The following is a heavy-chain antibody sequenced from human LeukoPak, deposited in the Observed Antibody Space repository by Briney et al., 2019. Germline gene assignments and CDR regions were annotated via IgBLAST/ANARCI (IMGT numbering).Heavy chain of an antibody. CDR2: ISWNSGSI. CDR1: GFTFDDYA. J-gene: IGHJ4*02. D-gene: IGHD1-26*01. V-gene: IGHV3-9*03. Sequence: GGSLRLSCAASGFTFDDYAMHWVRQDPGEGLGWVSGISWNSGSIGYADSVKGRFTISRDNAKNSLYLQMNSLRAEDMALYYCAKDMGATPWYFDYWGQGTLVTVSS. CDR3: AKDMGATPWYFDY.